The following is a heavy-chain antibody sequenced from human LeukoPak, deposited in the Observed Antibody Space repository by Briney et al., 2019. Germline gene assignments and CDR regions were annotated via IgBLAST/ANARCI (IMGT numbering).Heavy chain of an antibody. V-gene: IGHV4-39*07. Sequence: PSETLSLTCTVSGGSISSSSYYWGWIRQPPGKGLEWIGSIYYSGSTYYNPSLKSRVTISVDTSKNQFSLKLSSVTAADTAVYYCATYDRGFFDYWGQGTLVTVSS. CDR1: GGSISSSSYY. CDR2: IYYSGST. D-gene: IGHD3-9*01. J-gene: IGHJ4*02. CDR3: ATYDRGFFDY.